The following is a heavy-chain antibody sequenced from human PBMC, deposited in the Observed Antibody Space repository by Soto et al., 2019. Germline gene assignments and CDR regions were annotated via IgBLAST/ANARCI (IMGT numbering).Heavy chain of an antibody. V-gene: IGHV3-23*01. CDR2: ISGSGANT. CDR1: GFSFSYYS. Sequence: EVQLLESGGGLVQPGGSLRLSCAASGFSFSYYSMSWVRQAPGKGLEWVSSISGSGANTYYADSVKGRFSISRDNSKNTLYLQLNSLRAEATAEYYCANHLADYESGYFRWLDAWGQGTLVTVSS. D-gene: IGHD3-9*01. J-gene: IGHJ5*02. CDR3: ANHLADYESGYFRWLDA.